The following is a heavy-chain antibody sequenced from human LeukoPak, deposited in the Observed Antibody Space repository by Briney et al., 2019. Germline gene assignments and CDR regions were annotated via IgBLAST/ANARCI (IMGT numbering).Heavy chain of an antibody. D-gene: IGHD3-3*01. CDR3: AATYYDFWSGYTQKNWFDP. CDR2: INPNSGGT. V-gene: IGHV1-2*06. CDR1: GYTFTGYY. J-gene: IGHJ5*02. Sequence: VSVKVSCKASGYTFTGYYMHWVRQAPGQGLEWMGRINPNSGGTNYAQKFQGRVTMTRDTSISTAYMELSRLRSDDTAVYYCAATYYDFWSGYTQKNWFDPWGQGTLVTVSS.